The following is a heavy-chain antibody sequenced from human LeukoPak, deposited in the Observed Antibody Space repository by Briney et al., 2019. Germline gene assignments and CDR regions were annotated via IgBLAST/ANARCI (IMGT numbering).Heavy chain of an antibody. CDR2: ISWNSGSI. Sequence: TGGSLRLSCAASGFTFDDYAMHWVRHAPGKGLEWVSGISWNSGSIGYADSVKGRFTISRDNSKNTLYLQMNSLRAEDTAVYYCARDATYYDFWSGLDYWGQGTLVTVSS. V-gene: IGHV3-9*01. D-gene: IGHD3-3*01. CDR1: GFTFDDYA. CDR3: ARDATYYDFWSGLDY. J-gene: IGHJ4*02.